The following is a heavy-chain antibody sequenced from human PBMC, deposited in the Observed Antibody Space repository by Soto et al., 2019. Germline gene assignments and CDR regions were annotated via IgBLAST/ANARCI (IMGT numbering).Heavy chain of an antibody. CDR2: ISDGGDLT. Sequence: VQLLESGGDLVHPGGSLRLSCAASGFAFSSHPMSWVRQTPERGLEWVSGISDGGDLTYNTDSVKGRFTISRDNSKNTLYLKMNSLRVEDTAVYYCAKAAYYYGSGSYFPFVYWGQGNLVTVSS. J-gene: IGHJ4*02. CDR3: AKAAYYYGSGSYFPFVY. CDR1: GFAFSSHP. D-gene: IGHD3-10*01. V-gene: IGHV3-23*01.